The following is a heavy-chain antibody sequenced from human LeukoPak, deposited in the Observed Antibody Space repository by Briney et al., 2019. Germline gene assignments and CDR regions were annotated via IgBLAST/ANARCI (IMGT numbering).Heavy chain of an antibody. D-gene: IGHD3-10*01. CDR3: AKDRYYGSGSYLGDY. CDR1: GFTFSSYG. J-gene: IGHJ4*02. Sequence: PSRSLRFSCAASGFTFSSYGMHWVRQAPGKGLEWVAVISYDESNKYYADSVKGRFTISRDNSKNTLYLQMNSLRAEDTAVYYCAKDRYYGSGSYLGDYWGQGTLVTISS. CDR2: ISYDESNK. V-gene: IGHV3-30*18.